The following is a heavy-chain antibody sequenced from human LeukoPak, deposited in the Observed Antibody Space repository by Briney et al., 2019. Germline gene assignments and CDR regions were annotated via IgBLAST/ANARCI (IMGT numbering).Heavy chain of an antibody. Sequence: PSETLSLTCAVYGGSFSGYYWSWIRQPPGKGLEWIGEINHSGSTNYNPSLKSRGTISVATSKNQFSLKLSSVTAADTAVYYCARKVSNHRSIAARGAFDIWGQGTMVTVSS. CDR1: GGSFSGYY. D-gene: IGHD6-6*01. CDR3: ARKVSNHRSIAARGAFDI. CDR2: INHSGST. V-gene: IGHV4-34*01. J-gene: IGHJ3*02.